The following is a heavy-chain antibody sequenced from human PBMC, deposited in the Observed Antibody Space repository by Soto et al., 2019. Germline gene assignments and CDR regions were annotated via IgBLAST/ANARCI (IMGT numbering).Heavy chain of an antibody. J-gene: IGHJ6*03. V-gene: IGHV3-11*01. CDR3: AKDPRTGDFWSGSYDTYFYFYYVDV. D-gene: IGHD3-3*01. Sequence: QVQLVESGGGLVKPGGSLRLSCAASGFSFSDDYMSWIRQAPGKGLEWVSYISSNGNTKYYADSVKGRFIISRDNANNSLSLQMNSLRPEDTAVYYCAKDPRTGDFWSGSYDTYFYFYYVDVWGKGTTVTVSS. CDR2: ISSNGNTK. CDR1: GFSFSDDY.